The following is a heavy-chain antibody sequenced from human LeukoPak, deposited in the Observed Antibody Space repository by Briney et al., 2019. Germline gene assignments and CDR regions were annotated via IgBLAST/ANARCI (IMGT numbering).Heavy chain of an antibody. Sequence: SETLSLTFPFYGGSFRRYYWRWLRQPRSRELDGVGESNHSGSTNYNPSLKSRVTISVDPSKNQFSLKLSSVTAADTAVYYCARGPGITMIPVAPPQHWGQGTLVTVSS. J-gene: IGHJ1*01. CDR2: SNHSGST. CDR1: GGSFRRYY. D-gene: IGHD3-22*01. CDR3: ARGPGITMIPVAPPQH. V-gene: IGHV4-34*01.